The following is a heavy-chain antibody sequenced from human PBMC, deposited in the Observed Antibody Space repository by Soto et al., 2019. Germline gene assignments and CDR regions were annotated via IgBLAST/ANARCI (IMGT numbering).Heavy chain of an antibody. CDR2: ISAYNGNT. CDR1: GYTFTSYG. D-gene: IGHD5-18*01. J-gene: IGHJ6*03. CDR3: AREIQPRSYGLYYYYYYMDV. Sequence: ASVKVSCKASGYTFTSYGISWVRQAPGQGLEWMGWISAYNGNTNYAQKLQGRVTMTTDTSTSTAYMELRSLRSDDTAVYYCAREIQPRSYGLYYYYYYMDVWGKGTTVTVSS. V-gene: IGHV1-18*01.